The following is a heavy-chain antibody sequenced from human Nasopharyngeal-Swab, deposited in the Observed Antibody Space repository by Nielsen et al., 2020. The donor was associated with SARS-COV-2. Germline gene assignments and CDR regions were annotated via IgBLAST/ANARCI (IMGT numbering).Heavy chain of an antibody. CDR2: ISFDGANK. J-gene: IGHJ6*03. Sequence: GESLKTPCAASGFTFSNYGMHLVRQAPGKGLEWVTFISFDGANKYYADSVQGRFTISRDNSKNAVYLQMNTLRSEDTAVYYCAKDAEDVRFLDWLSTNSYHMDVWGTGTAVIVSS. CDR3: AKDAEDVRFLDWLSTNSYHMDV. V-gene: IGHV3-30*18. D-gene: IGHD3/OR15-3a*01. CDR1: GFTFSNYG.